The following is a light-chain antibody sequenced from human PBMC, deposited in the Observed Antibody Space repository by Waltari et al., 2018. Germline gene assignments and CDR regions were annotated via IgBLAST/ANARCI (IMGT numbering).Light chain of an antibody. V-gene: IGKV3-15*01. CDR2: GAS. J-gene: IGKJ1*01. CDR3: LQYNDWPPWT. Sequence: EIVMTQSPATLSVSPGERVTLSCRASQSVTTNLAWYQQKPGQAPRLLIFGASTRATDIPARFSGSGSGTEFTLTIRSLQSEDSAVYYCLQYNDWPPWTFGQGTKVEIK. CDR1: QSVTTN.